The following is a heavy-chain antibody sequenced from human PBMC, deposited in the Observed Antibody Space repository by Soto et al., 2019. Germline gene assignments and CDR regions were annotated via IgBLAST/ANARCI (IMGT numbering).Heavy chain of an antibody. CDR1: GGTFSSYA. J-gene: IGHJ6*04. CDR2: IHPIFGTA. D-gene: IGHD3-10*01. Sequence: QVQLVQSGAEVKKPGSSVKVSCKASGGTFSSYAISWVRQAPGQGLEWMGGIHPIFGTANYAQKFQGRLTIIAEQFTSTSYMELSSLRSEDTAVYYCAREYLTPNYYGSGSYYTPQPHYYYDGMDVWGKGTTVTVSS. V-gene: IGHV1-69*01. CDR3: AREYLTPNYYGSGSYYTPQPHYYYDGMDV.